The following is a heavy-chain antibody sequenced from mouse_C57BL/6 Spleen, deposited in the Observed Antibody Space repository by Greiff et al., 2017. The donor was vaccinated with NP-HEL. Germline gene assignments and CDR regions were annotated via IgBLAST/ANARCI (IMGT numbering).Heavy chain of an antibody. V-gene: IGHV5-16*01. CDR3: ARDSYGNWDY. J-gene: IGHJ2*01. CDR1: GFTFSDYY. D-gene: IGHD2-1*01. CDR2: INYDGSST. Sequence: EVQLQQSEGGLVQPGSSMKLSCTASGFTFSDYYMAWVRQVPEKGLEWVANINYDGSSTYYLDSLKSRFIISRDNAKNILYLQMSSLKSEDTATYYCARDSYGNWDYWGQGTTLTVSS.